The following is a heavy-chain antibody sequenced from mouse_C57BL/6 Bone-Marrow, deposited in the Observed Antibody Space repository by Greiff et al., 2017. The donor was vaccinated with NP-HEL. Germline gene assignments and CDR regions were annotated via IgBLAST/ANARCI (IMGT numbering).Heavy chain of an antibody. CDR1: GFTFSDYG. J-gene: IGHJ1*03. CDR2: ISSGSSTI. D-gene: IGHD1-1*01. CDR3: ARGATVVGGYFDV. Sequence: EVQLVESGGGLVKPGGSLKLSCAASGFTFSDYGMHWVRQAPEKGLEWVAYISSGSSTIYYADTVKGRFTISRDNAKNTLFLQMTSLRSEDTAMYYCARGATVVGGYFDVWGTGTTVTVSS. V-gene: IGHV5-17*01.